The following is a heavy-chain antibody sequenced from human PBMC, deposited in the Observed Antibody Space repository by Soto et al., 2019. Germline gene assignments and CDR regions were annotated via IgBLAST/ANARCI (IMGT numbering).Heavy chain of an antibody. Sequence: TGGSLRLSCAASGFSFSSYSMNWVRQAPGKGLEWVSSISSSSSYIYYADSVKGRFTISRDNAKNSLYLQMNSLRAEDTAVYYCARAGEEHPYYYDSSGYYVDYWGQGTLVTVSS. CDR1: GFSFSSYS. CDR2: ISSSSSYI. D-gene: IGHD3-22*01. V-gene: IGHV3-21*01. J-gene: IGHJ4*02. CDR3: ARAGEEHPYYYDSSGYYVDY.